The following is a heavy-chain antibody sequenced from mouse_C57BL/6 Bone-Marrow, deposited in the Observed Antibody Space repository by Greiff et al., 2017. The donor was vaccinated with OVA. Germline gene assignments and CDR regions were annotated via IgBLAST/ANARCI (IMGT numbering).Heavy chain of an antibody. D-gene: IGHD1-1*01. CDR1: GFSLTIYG. Sequence: QVHFNHSGPFLVQPSHLLSITFTFSGFSLTIYGVHWVRQSPGKGLEWLGVIWSGGSTDYNAAFISRLSISKDNSKSQVFFKMNSLQADDTAIYYCAVRDYGSSFAYWGQGTLVTVSA. V-gene: IGHV2-2*01. J-gene: IGHJ3*01. CDR3: AVRDYGSSFAY. CDR2: IWSGGST.